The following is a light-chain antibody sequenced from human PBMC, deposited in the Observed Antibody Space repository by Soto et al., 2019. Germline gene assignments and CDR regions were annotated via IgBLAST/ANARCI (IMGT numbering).Light chain of an antibody. CDR1: HSINDW. CDR3: QQYHGFW. J-gene: IGKJ1*01. CDR2: DAS. Sequence: DIQVTQSPSSLAGSVGDRGTITCRARHSINDWLAWYQQKPGKAPKLLIYDASSLESGVPSRFSGSGSGTQFSLIISGLQPEDFATYYCQQYHGFWVGQGTKVDI. V-gene: IGKV1-5*01.